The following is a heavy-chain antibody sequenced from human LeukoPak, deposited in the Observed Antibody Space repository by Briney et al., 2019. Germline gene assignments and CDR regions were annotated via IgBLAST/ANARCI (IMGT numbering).Heavy chain of an antibody. D-gene: IGHD3-10*01. CDR1: GYTLTELS. CDR2: FDPEDGET. V-gene: IGHV1-24*01. CDR3: ARDIRGEWYYYYYMDV. J-gene: IGHJ6*03. Sequence: GASVKVSCKVSGYTLTELSMHWVRQAPGKGLEWMGGFDPEDGETIYAQKFQGRVTMTEDTSTSTAYMELRSLRSDDTAVYYCARDIRGEWYYYYYMDVWGKGTTVTISS.